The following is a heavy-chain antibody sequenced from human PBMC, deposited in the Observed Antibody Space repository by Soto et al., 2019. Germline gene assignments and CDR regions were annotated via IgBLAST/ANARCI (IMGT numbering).Heavy chain of an antibody. CDR1: GFMFSAYW. CDR3: ARDFYGGYTYGPGDY. Sequence: EVQLVESGGGLVQPGGSLRLSCAASGFMFSAYWMSWVRQAPGKGLEWVANIHGDGGKIYYVDSVKGRFTISRDNAKRSLYLQMKSLRAEDTAVYYGARDFYGGYTYGPGDYWGQGALVAVSS. V-gene: IGHV3-7*01. D-gene: IGHD5-18*01. CDR2: IHGDGGKI. J-gene: IGHJ4*02.